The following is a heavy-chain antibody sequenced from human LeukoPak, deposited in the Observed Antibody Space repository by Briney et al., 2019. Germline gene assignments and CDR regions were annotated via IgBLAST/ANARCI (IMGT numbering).Heavy chain of an antibody. Sequence: GGSLRLSCAASGFTFSSYWMSWVRQAPGKGLEWVANIKQDGSEKYYVDSVKGRSTISRDNAKNSLYLQMNSLRAEDTAVYYCARGGVVDFWNGYSDFDYWGQGTLVTVSS. V-gene: IGHV3-7*01. CDR2: IKQDGSEK. J-gene: IGHJ4*02. D-gene: IGHD3-3*01. CDR3: ARGGVVDFWNGYSDFDY. CDR1: GFTFSSYW.